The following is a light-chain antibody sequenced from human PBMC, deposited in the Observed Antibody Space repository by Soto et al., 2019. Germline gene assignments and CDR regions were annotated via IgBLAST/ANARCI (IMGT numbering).Light chain of an antibody. V-gene: IGLV1-51*01. Sequence: QSVLTQPPSVSAAPGQKVTISCSGSSSNIGNNSLSWYQQLPGTAPKLLIYDNNKRPSGIPDRFSGSKSGTSATLGITGLQTGDEADYYCGTWDSSLSAWVFGGGTKLTVL. J-gene: IGLJ3*02. CDR1: SSNIGNNS. CDR2: DNN. CDR3: GTWDSSLSAWV.